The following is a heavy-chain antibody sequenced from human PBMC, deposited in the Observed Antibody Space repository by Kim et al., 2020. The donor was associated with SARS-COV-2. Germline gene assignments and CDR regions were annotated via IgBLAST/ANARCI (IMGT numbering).Heavy chain of an antibody. CDR3: ARESILLIPGYSSGWRYYYFDY. CDR1: GGSISSSNW. J-gene: IGHJ4*02. CDR2: IYHSGST. Sequence: SETLSLTCAVSGGSISSSNWWSWVRQPPGKGLEWIGEIYHSGSTNYNPSLKSRVTISVDKSKNQFSLKLSSVTAADTAVYYCARESILLIPGYSSGWRYYYFDYWGQGTLVTVSS. D-gene: IGHD6-19*01. V-gene: IGHV4-4*02.